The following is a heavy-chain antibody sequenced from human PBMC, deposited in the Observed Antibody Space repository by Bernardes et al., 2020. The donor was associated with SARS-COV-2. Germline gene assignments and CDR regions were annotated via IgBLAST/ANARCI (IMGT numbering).Heavy chain of an antibody. CDR3: ARRIDGGWEVLDY. J-gene: IGHJ4*02. V-gene: IGHV4-34*01. D-gene: IGHD6-19*01. CDR1: GGSFSGYY. CDR2: INHSGST. Sequence: SETLSLTCVVYGGSFSGYYWTWIRQPPGRGLEWIGEINHSGSTNYNPSLKSRVTLSTDTSKNQFSLKLSSVTAADTAVYYCARRIDGGWEVLDYWGQGTLVTVSS.